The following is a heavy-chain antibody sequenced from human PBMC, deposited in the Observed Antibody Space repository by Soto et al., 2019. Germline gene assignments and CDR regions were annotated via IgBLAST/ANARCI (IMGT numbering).Heavy chain of an antibody. CDR2: ISYDGSNK. Sequence: LRLSCAASGFTFSSYAMHWVRQAPGKGLEWVAVISYDGSNKYYADSVKGRFTISRDNSKNTLYLQMNSLRAEDTAVYYCARVSHDYGGTNFDYWGQGTLVTDSS. V-gene: IGHV3-30-3*01. D-gene: IGHD4-17*01. CDR1: GFTFSSYA. CDR3: ARVSHDYGGTNFDY. J-gene: IGHJ4*02.